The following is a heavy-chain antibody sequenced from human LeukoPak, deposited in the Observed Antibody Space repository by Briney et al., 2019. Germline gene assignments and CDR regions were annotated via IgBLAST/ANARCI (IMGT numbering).Heavy chain of an antibody. D-gene: IGHD1-26*01. CDR3: TRLEVGATTFPLRDV. J-gene: IGHJ6*02. CDR1: GFTFSGSA. V-gene: IGHV3-73*01. CDR2: IRSKANSYAT. Sequence: PGGSLRLSCAASGFTFSGSAIHWVRQASGKGLEWVGGIRSKANSYATAYAASVKGRFTISRDDSKNTAYLQMNSLKTEDTAVYYCTRLEVGATTFPLRDVWGQGTTVTVSS.